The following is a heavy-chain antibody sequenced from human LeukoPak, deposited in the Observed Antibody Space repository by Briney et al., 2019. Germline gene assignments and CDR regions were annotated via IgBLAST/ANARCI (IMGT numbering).Heavy chain of an antibody. CDR2: INPNSGGT. CDR3: ARRLSRTYGMDV. J-gene: IGHJ6*02. Sequence: GASVKVSCKASGYTFTAYYMHWVRQAPGQGLEWMGWINPNSGGTNYAQKFQGRVTMTRDTSISTAYMELSRLRSDDTAVYYCARRLSRTYGMDVWGQGTTVTVSS. V-gene: IGHV1-2*02. CDR1: GYTFTAYY. D-gene: IGHD2-21*01.